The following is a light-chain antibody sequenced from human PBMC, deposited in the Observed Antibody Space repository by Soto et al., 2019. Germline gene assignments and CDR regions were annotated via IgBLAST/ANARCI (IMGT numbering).Light chain of an antibody. CDR1: QSVSSSQ. V-gene: IGKV3-20*01. J-gene: IGKJ1*01. CDR3: QHYANSVWT. CDR2: AAS. Sequence: IVLTQSPDTLSLSPGERATLSCRASQSVSSSQLVWYQQKPGQAPRLLISAASSRATGIPDRFSGSGSGTDFTLTVSELETEDFAVYYCQHYANSVWTFGQGTKVEIK.